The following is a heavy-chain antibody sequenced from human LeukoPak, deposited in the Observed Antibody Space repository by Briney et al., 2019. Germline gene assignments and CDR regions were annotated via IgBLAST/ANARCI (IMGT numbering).Heavy chain of an antibody. CDR3: ATYTHWVAGDV. J-gene: IGHJ6*02. V-gene: IGHV3-7*01. Sequence: PGGSLSLSCAASGFTFSDSCMSGVRQAPGKGLEWVANMNQDGSAKDYVDSVKGRFTISRDNARNSLYLQMSSLRAEDTAVYYCATYTHWVAGDVWGQGTTVTVSS. D-gene: IGHD3-16*01. CDR1: GFTFSDSC. CDR2: MNQDGSAK.